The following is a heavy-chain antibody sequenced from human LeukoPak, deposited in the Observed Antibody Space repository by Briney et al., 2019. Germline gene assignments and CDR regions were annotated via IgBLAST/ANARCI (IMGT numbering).Heavy chain of an antibody. Sequence: GASVKVSCKASGYTFISHWMHWVRQAPGQGLEWMGIINPNGGTTIYAQKFQGRVTLTRDMSTSTLYMELSSLRSEDTAVYYCARDSSSSASWWFDPWGQGTLVTVSS. CDR1: GYTFISHW. J-gene: IGHJ5*02. D-gene: IGHD6-6*01. V-gene: IGHV1-46*01. CDR3: ARDSSSSASWWFDP. CDR2: INPNGGTT.